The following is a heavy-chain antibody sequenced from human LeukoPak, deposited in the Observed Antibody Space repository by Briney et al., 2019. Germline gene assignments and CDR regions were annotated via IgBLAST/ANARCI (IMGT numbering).Heavy chain of an antibody. CDR3: ARGRRYCSSTSCRVFDY. D-gene: IGHD2-2*01. V-gene: IGHV4-34*01. Sequence: SETLSLTCAVYGGSFSSYYWSWIRQPPGKGLEWIGEINHSGSTNYNPSLKSRVTISVDTSKNQFSLKLSSVTAADTAVYYCARGRRYCSSTSCRVFDYWGQGTLVTVSS. CDR1: GGSFSSYY. J-gene: IGHJ4*02. CDR2: INHSGST.